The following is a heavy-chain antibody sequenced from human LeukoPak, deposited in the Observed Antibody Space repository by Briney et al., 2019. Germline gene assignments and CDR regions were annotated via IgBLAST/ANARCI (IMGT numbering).Heavy chain of an antibody. V-gene: IGHV4-34*01. J-gene: IGHJ3*02. Sequence: SETLSLTCAVYGGSFSGYYWSWIRQPPGKGLEWIGEINHSGSTNYNPSLKSRVTISVDTSKNQFSLKLSSVTAADTAVYYCARGPWIQLWFSWGDAFDIWGQGTMVTVSS. CDR3: ARGPWIQLWFSWGDAFDI. D-gene: IGHD5-18*01. CDR2: INHSGST. CDR1: GGSFSGYY.